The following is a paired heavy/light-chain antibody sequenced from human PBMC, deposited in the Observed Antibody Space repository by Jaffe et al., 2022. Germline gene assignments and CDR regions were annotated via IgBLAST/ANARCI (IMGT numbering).Light chain of an antibody. V-gene: IGLV1-47*01. Sequence: QSVLTQPPSASGTPGQRVTISCSGSSSNIGSNYVSWYLQLPGMAPKLLMYRNSQRPSGAPDRFSGSKSGTTASLAISGLRSEDEADYYCAAWDDSLNNWVFGGGTKLTVL. CDR3: AAWDDSLNNWV. CDR1: SSNIGSNY. CDR2: RNS. J-gene: IGLJ3*02.
Heavy chain of an antibody. V-gene: IGHV2-70*01. CDR3: ARAFGSWSYYTAPFDF. CDR2: IDWDGDK. Sequence: QVTLRESGPAMVKPTQTLTLTCTFSGFSLSTSGLCVNWIRQPPGKALEWLAFIDWDGDKYYNTSLKTRLAISRDTSKNQVVLTITNMDPADTATYYCARAFGSWSYYTAPFDFWGQGTLVTVSS. CDR1: GFSLSTSGLC. J-gene: IGHJ4*02. D-gene: IGHD3-10*01.